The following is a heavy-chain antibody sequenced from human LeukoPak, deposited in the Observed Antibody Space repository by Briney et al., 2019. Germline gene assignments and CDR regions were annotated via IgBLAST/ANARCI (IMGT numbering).Heavy chain of an antibody. J-gene: IGHJ1*01. CDR2: TYYRSKWHN. V-gene: IGHV6-1*01. CDR3: ARGNHGSTVFLFQY. D-gene: IGHD1-14*01. Sequence: SQTLSLTCAISGDSVSSNSAAWNWIRQSPSRGLEWPGGTYYRSKWHNGYAVSVQSRITINADTSKNQFSLQLNSVTPEDTAVYYCARGNHGSTVFLFQYWGQGSLVTVSS. CDR1: GDSVSSNSAA.